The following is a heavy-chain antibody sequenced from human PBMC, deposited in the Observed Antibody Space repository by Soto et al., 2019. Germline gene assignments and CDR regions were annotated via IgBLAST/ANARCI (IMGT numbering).Heavy chain of an antibody. J-gene: IGHJ5*02. Sequence: QVQLVESGGGVVQPGRSLRLSCAASGFTFSSYGMHWVRQAPGKGLEWVAVIWYDGSNKYYADSVKGRFTISRDNSKNTLYLKMNSLRAEDTAVYYCAREKTIGGWFDPWGQGTLVTVSS. CDR2: IWYDGSNK. CDR3: AREKTIGGWFDP. CDR1: GFTFSSYG. V-gene: IGHV3-33*01.